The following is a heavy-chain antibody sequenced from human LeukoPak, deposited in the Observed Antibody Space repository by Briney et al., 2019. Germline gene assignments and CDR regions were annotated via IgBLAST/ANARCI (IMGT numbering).Heavy chain of an antibody. D-gene: IGHD2-21*02. CDR2: INPSGGST. V-gene: IGHV1-46*01. Sequence: ASVKVSCKASGYTFTSYYMHCVRQAPGQGLEWMGIINPSGGSTSYAQKFQGRVTMTRDTSTSTVYMELSSLRSEDTAVYYCARDFNSVVVTPGEGYAFDIWGQGTMVTVSS. J-gene: IGHJ3*02. CDR1: GYTFTSYY. CDR3: ARDFNSVVVTPGEGYAFDI.